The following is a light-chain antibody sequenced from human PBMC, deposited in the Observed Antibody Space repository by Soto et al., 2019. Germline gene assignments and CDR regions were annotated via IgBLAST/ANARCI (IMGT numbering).Light chain of an antibody. CDR2: SAS. J-gene: IGKJ2*01. CDR1: QSVSRNC. V-gene: IGKV3-20*01. CDR3: QEYDSSPYT. Sequence: EIGLTQSPGSLSLSPGERATLSCRASQSVSRNCLAWYQQQPGQAPRLLIYSASSRAAGIPDRFSGSGSVTDFTLTISRLEPEDFAVYYCQEYDSSPYTFGQGTKLESK.